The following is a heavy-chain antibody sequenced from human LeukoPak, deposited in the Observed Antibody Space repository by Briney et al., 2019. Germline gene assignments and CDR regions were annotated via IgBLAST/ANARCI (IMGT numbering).Heavy chain of an antibody. D-gene: IGHD6-19*01. V-gene: IGHV3-49*04. CDR1: GFTFGDYA. CDR2: IRSKAYGGTT. CDR3: TRGGDLSTVAGALDY. J-gene: IGHJ4*02. Sequence: GGSLRLSCTASGFTFGDYAMSWVRQAPGKGLEWVGFIRSKAYGGTTEYAASVKGRFTISRDDSKSIAYLQMNSLKTEDTAVYYCTRGGDLSTVAGALDYWGQGTLVTVSS.